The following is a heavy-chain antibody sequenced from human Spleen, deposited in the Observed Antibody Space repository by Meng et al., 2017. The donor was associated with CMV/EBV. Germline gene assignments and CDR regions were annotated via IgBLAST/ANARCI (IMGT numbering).Heavy chain of an antibody. CDR3: ARARFDY. J-gene: IGHJ4*02. CDR1: GDSIDNGDYY. CDR2: VYYIGST. Sequence: SETLSLTCTVSGDSIDNGDYYWSWIRQSPGKGLEWIAYVYYIGSTYYNPSLKSRITISVHTSKNQFSLKLSSVTAADTAVYYCARARFDYWGQGTLVTVSS. V-gene: IGHV4-30-4*08.